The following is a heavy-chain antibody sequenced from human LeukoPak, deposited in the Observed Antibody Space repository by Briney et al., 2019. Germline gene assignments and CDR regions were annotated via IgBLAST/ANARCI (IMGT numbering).Heavy chain of an antibody. CDR2: IDYSGST. J-gene: IGHJ3*02. D-gene: IGHD1-26*01. CDR1: GGTISRNY. V-gene: IGHV4-59*01. CDR3: ARDRRRELLHAFDI. Sequence: SSETLSLTCTVSGGTISRNYWSWIRQPPGKGLEWVAYIDYSGSTNYNPSLKSRLTISMDASKNQFSLTLSSVTAAYTAVYYCARDRRRELLHAFDIWGQGTMVTVSS.